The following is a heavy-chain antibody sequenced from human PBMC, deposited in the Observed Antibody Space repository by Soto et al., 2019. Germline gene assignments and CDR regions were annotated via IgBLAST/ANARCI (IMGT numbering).Heavy chain of an antibody. CDR2: INPSGGST. CDR3: AREGDILTGYYEDYYYYYGMDV. Sequence: ASVKFSCTASGYTFTSYYMHWVRQAPGQGLEWMGIINPSGGSTSYAQKFQGRVTMTRDTSTSTVYMELSSLRSEDTAVYYCAREGDILTGYYEDYYYYYGMDVWGQGTTVTVSS. J-gene: IGHJ6*02. V-gene: IGHV1-46*01. CDR1: GYTFTSYY. D-gene: IGHD3-9*01.